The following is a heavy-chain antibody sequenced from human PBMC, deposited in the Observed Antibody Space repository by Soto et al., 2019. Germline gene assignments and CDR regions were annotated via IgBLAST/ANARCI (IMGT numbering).Heavy chain of an antibody. CDR2: IRYDGSNK. Sequence: GGSLRLSCAASGFTFSSYGMHWVRQAPGKGLEWVAVIRYDGSNKYYADSVKGRFTISRDNSKNTLYLQMNSLRAEDTAVYYCARDRTEKSDTIFWFDTWGQGTLVTVSS. J-gene: IGHJ5*02. CDR1: GFTFSSYG. CDR3: ARDRTEKSDTIFWFDT. V-gene: IGHV3-33*01. D-gene: IGHD3-3*01.